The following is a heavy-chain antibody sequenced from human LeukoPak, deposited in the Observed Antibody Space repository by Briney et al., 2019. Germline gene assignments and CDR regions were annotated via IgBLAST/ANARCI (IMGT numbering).Heavy chain of an antibody. Sequence: SLRLSCAASGFTFDDYAMHWVRQAPGKGLEWVSGISWNSGSIGYADSVKGRFTISRDNAKNSLYLQMNSLRAEDTALYYCAKDIGYSSSCFDYWGQGTLVTVSS. CDR2: ISWNSGSI. D-gene: IGHD6-13*01. J-gene: IGHJ4*02. CDR1: GFTFDDYA. V-gene: IGHV3-9*01. CDR3: AKDIGYSSSCFDY.